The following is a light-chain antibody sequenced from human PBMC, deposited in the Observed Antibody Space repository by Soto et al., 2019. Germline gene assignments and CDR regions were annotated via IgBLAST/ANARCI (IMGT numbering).Light chain of an antibody. J-gene: IGLJ2*01. CDR1: SSDVGGYNY. Sequence: QSALTQPPSASGSPGQSVTISCTGTSSDVGGYNYVSWYQQHPGKAPKLMISEVSKRPSGVPDRCSGSKSGNTASLTVSGLQAEDEADYYCSSFAGSNNLVFGGGTKLPVL. V-gene: IGLV2-8*01. CDR3: SSFAGSNNLV. CDR2: EVS.